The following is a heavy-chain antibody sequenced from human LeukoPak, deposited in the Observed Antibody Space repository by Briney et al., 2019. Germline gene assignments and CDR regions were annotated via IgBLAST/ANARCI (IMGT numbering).Heavy chain of an antibody. J-gene: IGHJ5*02. CDR2: FYSDGKT. Sequence: QPGGSLRLSCAASGFTVSSSYMSWVRQAPGKGLEWVSVFYSDGKTYYADSVKGRFTISRDNSKNTLYLQMNSLRAEDTAVYYCAKDPYSSSWYSRDWFDPWGQGTLVTVSS. V-gene: IGHV3-53*01. D-gene: IGHD6-13*01. CDR1: GFTVSSSY. CDR3: AKDPYSSSWYSRDWFDP.